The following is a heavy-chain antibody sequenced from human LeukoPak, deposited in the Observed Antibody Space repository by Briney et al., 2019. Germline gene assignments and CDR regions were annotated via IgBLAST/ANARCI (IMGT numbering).Heavy chain of an antibody. CDR1: GFSISSYY. CDR3: ARHVRYYDFWSDQTVDYYYMDV. Sequence: SSETLSLTCTVSGFSISSYYWSWIRQPPGKGLEWIAHIYYSGSTNYNPSLKSRLTTSVNTTNNQFSLKLSSVTAADTAVSYCARHVRYYDFWSDQTVDYYYMDVWGKGTTVTVSS. V-gene: IGHV4-59*08. D-gene: IGHD3-3*01. J-gene: IGHJ6*03. CDR2: IYYSGST.